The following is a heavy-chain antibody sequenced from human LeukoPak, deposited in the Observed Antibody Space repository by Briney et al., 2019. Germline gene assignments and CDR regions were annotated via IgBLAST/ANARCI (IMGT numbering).Heavy chain of an antibody. V-gene: IGHV3-21*01. D-gene: IGHD3-22*01. CDR1: GFTFSSYS. Sequence: GGSLRLSCAASGFTFSSYSMNWVRQAPGKGLEWVSSISSSSRYIYYADSVKGRFTISRDNAKNSLYLQMNSLRAEDTAVYYCARDLGYYYDSSGYISAIGYWGQGTLVTVSS. CDR3: ARDLGYYYDSSGYISAIGY. J-gene: IGHJ4*02. CDR2: ISSSSRYI.